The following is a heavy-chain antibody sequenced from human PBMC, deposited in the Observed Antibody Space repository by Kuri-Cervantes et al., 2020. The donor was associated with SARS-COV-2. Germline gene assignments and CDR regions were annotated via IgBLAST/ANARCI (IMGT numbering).Heavy chain of an antibody. V-gene: IGHV3-53*01. Sequence: GESLKISCAASGFTFSSYAMSWVRQAPGKGLEWVSVIYSCGSTYYADSVKGRFTISRDNSKNTLYLQMNSLRAEDTAVYYCARDVRYDSSGYYYGWFDPWGQGTLVTVSS. CDR2: IYSCGST. CDR1: GFTFSSYA. CDR3: ARDVRYDSSGYYYGWFDP. D-gene: IGHD3-22*01. J-gene: IGHJ5*02.